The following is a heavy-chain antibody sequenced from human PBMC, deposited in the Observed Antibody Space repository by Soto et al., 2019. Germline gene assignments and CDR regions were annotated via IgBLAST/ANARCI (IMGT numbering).Heavy chain of an antibody. J-gene: IGHJ6*02. D-gene: IGHD3-16*01. CDR1: GGSVSSDSSY. Sequence: PSETLSLTCTVSGGSVSSDSSYWSWIRQPPGKGLEWIGFVYYRGITNYKSSLKSRVTISVDTSKNQFSSKLSSVTAADTAVYYCARVPTPSVGLFVHYGMDVWGQGTTVTVSS. CDR3: ARVPTPSVGLFVHYGMDV. CDR2: VYYRGIT. V-gene: IGHV4-61*01.